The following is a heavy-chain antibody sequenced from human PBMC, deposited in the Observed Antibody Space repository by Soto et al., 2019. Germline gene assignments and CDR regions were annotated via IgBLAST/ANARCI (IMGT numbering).Heavy chain of an antibody. CDR2: IYYTGNT. J-gene: IGHJ6*02. D-gene: IGHD3-10*01. CDR1: GGSISSSSYY. V-gene: IGHV4-39*01. Sequence: SETLSLTCTVSGGSISSSSYYWGWIRQPPGKGLEWIGSIYYTGNTYYNPSLKSRVTISVDTSKNQFSLKLSSVTAADTAVYYCAVLWFGELLSYADYYYGMDVWGQGTTVTVSS. CDR3: AVLWFGELLSYADYYYGMDV.